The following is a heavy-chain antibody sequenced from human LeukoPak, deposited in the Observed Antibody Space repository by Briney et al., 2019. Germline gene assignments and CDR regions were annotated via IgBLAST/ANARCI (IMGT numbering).Heavy chain of an antibody. CDR3: ARAGQISTGAYFDY. J-gene: IGHJ4*02. D-gene: IGHD3-10*01. CDR1: GGTFATYS. Sequence: SSVKVSYKASGGTFATYSYSWVRQAPGQGLEWMGRIIPALDKTNYAQKFQGRVTITADKTTNTAYMDLSSLRSEVTAVYYCARAGQISTGAYFDYWGQGTLVTVSS. V-gene: IGHV1-69*08. CDR2: IIPALDKT.